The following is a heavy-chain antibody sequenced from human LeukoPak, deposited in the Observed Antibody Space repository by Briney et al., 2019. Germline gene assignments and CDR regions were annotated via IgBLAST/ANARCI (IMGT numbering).Heavy chain of an antibody. D-gene: IGHD3-10*01. CDR2: IKEDGSEK. V-gene: IGHV3-7*01. J-gene: IGHJ3*01. Sequence: PSETLSLTCTVSGGSISSYYWSWVRQAPGKGLEWVANIKEDGSEKKYVDSVKGRFTISRDNAKNSLDLQMNSLRAEDTAVYYCXXXVKHYGSGTYFRAFDFWGQGTMVTVSS. CDR1: GGSISSYY. CDR3: XXXVKHYGSGTYFRAFDF.